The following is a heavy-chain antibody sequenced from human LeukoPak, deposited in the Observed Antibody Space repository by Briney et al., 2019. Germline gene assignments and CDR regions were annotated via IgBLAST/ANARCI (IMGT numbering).Heavy chain of an antibody. D-gene: IGHD4-17*01. V-gene: IGHV3-23*01. CDR2: ISGSGGST. Sequence: GGSLRLSCAASGFTFSSYAMSWVRQAPGKGLEWVSAISGSGGSTYYADSVKGRFTISRDNSKNALYLQMNSLRAEDTAVYYCAKDSDYGDSLDYWGQGTLVTVSS. J-gene: IGHJ4*02. CDR1: GFTFSSYA. CDR3: AKDSDYGDSLDY.